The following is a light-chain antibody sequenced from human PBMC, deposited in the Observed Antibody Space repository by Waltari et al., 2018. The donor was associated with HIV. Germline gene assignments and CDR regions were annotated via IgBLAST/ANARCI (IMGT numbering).Light chain of an antibody. V-gene: IGLV3-19*01. Sequence: SSELPQDPDVSVALGQTLKITCQGDSLRSYYSNWYQQKPGQAPVLVLHGKNSRPSGVPDRFSGSSSGSTASLTITGAQAEDEAVYYCHSRDSSGISYVFGNGTQVTVL. J-gene: IGLJ1*01. CDR2: GKN. CDR1: SLRSYY. CDR3: HSRDSSGISYV.